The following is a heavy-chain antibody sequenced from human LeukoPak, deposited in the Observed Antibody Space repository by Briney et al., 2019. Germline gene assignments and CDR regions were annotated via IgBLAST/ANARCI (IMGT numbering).Heavy chain of an antibody. J-gene: IGHJ4*02. Sequence: PGGSLRLSCAASGLTVSSNYMSWVRQAPGKGLEWVSVIYSGGSTFYADSVKGRFTTSRDNSKNTLYLQMNSLRAEDTAVYCCAREKYGGGDVDYWGQGTLVTVSS. CDR2: IYSGGST. V-gene: IGHV3-53*01. CDR3: AREKYGGGDVDY. D-gene: IGHD2/OR15-2a*01. CDR1: GLTVSSNY.